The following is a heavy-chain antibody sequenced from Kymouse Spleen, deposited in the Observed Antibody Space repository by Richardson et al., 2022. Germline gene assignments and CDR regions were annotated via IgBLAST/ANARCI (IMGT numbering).Heavy chain of an antibody. CDR1: GGSISSYY. CDR3: AREGIAAAGHYFDY. CDR2: IYYSGST. V-gene: IGHV4-59*01. D-gene: IGHD6-13*01. J-gene: IGHJ4*02. Sequence: QVQLQESGPGLVKPSETLSLTCTVSGGSISSYYWSWIRQPPGKGLEWIGYIYYSGSTNYNPSLKSRVTISVDTSKNQFSLKLSSVTAADTAVYYCAREGIAAAGHYFDYWGQGTLVTVSS.